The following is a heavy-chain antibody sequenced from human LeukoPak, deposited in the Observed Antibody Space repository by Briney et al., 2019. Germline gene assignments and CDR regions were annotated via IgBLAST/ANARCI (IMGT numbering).Heavy chain of an antibody. Sequence: ASVKVSCKASGYTFTSYYMHWVRQAPGQGLEWMGIINPSGGSTSYAQKFQGRVTMTRDMSTSTVYMELSSLRSEDTAVYYCARDPNILVVPAAIGGSCCYMDVWGKGTTVTVSS. D-gene: IGHD2-2*01. CDR2: INPSGGST. CDR1: GYTFTSYY. J-gene: IGHJ6*03. CDR3: ARDPNILVVPAAIGGSCCYMDV. V-gene: IGHV1-46*01.